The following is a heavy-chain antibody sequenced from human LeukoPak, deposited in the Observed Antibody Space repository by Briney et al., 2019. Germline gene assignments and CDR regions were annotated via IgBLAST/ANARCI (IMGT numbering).Heavy chain of an antibody. D-gene: IGHD3-9*01. Sequence: GGSLRLSCAASGFSFSSYWMSWVRQAPGKGLEWVSYISGDGSAIYYGDSAKGRFTVSRDNAKNSLYLQMNSLTVDDTALYYCARSYYDILTGYYRDGDYWGQGTLVTVSS. J-gene: IGHJ4*02. CDR1: GFSFSSYW. V-gene: IGHV3-48*04. CDR3: ARSYYDILTGYYRDGDY. CDR2: ISGDGSAI.